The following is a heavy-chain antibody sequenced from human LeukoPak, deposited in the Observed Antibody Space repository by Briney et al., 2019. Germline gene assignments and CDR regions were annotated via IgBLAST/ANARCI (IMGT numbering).Heavy chain of an antibody. J-gene: IGHJ4*02. CDR2: IYYSGST. D-gene: IGHD3-22*01. CDR3: ASLNLYYYDSSGYPFDY. V-gene: IGHV4-30-4*08. Sequence: SQTLSLTCTVSGGSISSGDYYWSWIRQPPGKGLECIGYIYYSGSTYYNPSLKSRVTISVDTSKNQFSLKLSSVTAADTAVYYCASLNLYYYDSSGYPFDYWGQGTLVTVSS. CDR1: GGSISSGDYY.